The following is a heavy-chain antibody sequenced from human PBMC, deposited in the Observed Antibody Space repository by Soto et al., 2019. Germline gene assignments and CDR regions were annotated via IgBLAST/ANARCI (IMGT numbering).Heavy chain of an antibody. V-gene: IGHV3-33*01. D-gene: IGHD3-10*01. CDR2: IWYDGSNK. CDR1: GFTFSRYD. Sequence: QVQLVESGGGVVQPGRSLRLSCAASGFTFSRYDMHWVRQAPGKGLEWVAVIWYDGSNKYYADSVKGRFTITRDNSKNTLYLQMNSLRAEDTAVYYCARDVRSYYYGSGSPNYWGQGTLVTVSS. CDR3: ARDVRSYYYGSGSPNY. J-gene: IGHJ4*02.